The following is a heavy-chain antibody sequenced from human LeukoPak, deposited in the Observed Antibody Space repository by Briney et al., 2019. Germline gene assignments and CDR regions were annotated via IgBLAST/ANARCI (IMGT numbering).Heavy chain of an antibody. V-gene: IGHV4-61*02. Sequence: SQTLSLTCTVSGDSINSGPYYWSWIRQPAGKGLEWIGRIYSGGRTNYNPPLKSRVTISVDTSKNQFSLKLSSVTAADTAVYYCARGYGGYSWSADYWGQGTLVTVSS. J-gene: IGHJ4*02. CDR2: IYSGGRT. CDR3: ARGYGGYSWSADY. D-gene: IGHD5-18*01. CDR1: GDSINSGPYY.